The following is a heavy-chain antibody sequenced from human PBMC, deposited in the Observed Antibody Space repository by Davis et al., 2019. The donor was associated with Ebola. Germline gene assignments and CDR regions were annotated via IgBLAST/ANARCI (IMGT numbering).Heavy chain of an antibody. D-gene: IGHD2-2*01. J-gene: IGHJ6*03. CDR2: IYYSGST. CDR1: GGSVSSGSYY. Sequence: MPSETLSLTCTVSGGSVSSGSYYWNWIRQPPGKGLEWIGYIYYSGSTNYDPSLKSRVTISVDTSKNQFSLKLSSVTAADTAVYYCARGVVVVPAARPYYFYYYMDVWGKGTTVTVSS. V-gene: IGHV4-61*01. CDR3: ARGVVVVPAARPYYFYYYMDV.